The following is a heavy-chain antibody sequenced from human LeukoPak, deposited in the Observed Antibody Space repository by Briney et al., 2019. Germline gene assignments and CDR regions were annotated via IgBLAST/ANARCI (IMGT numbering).Heavy chain of an antibody. D-gene: IGHD3-3*01. V-gene: IGHV4-59*01. J-gene: IGHJ4*02. CDR2: IFYGANT. CDR1: ACSISSYY. Sequence: SETLSLTCTVSACSISSYYWNWIRQVPGKGLEWIGYIFYGANTYYNPSLKDRVTMSMDTSKSQVSLKLTSVTAADTAVYYCASGTIFGVIAPYCFHSWGQGTLVTVSP. CDR3: ASGTIFGVIAPYCFHS.